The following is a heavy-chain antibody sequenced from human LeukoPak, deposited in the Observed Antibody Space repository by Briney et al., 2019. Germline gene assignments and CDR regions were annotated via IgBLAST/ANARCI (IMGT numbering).Heavy chain of an antibody. V-gene: IGHV1-2*02. CDR2: INPNSGGT. CDR3: AREGIAAAGTLDY. D-gene: IGHD6-13*01. J-gene: IGHJ4*02. Sequence: ASVKVSCRASGYTFTGYYMHWVRQAPGQGLEWMGWINPNSGGTNYAQKFQGRVTMTRDTSISTAYMELSRLRSDNTAVYYCAREGIAAAGTLDYWGQGTLVTVSS. CDR1: GYTFTGYY.